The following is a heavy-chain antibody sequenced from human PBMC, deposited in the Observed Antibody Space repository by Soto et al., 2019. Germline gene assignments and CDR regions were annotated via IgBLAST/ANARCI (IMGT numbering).Heavy chain of an antibody. D-gene: IGHD3-22*01. CDR2: IYYSGST. V-gene: IGHV4-61*08. CDR1: GASISSGDYY. J-gene: IGHJ1*01. CDR3: ARLGHVYYYDSSGYREYFQH. Sequence: PSETLSLTCTVSGASISSGDYYWSWIRQHPGKGLEWIGYIYYSGSTNYNPSLKSRVTISVDTSKNQFSLKLSSVTAADTAVYYCARLGHVYYYDSSGYREYFQHWGQGTLVTVSS.